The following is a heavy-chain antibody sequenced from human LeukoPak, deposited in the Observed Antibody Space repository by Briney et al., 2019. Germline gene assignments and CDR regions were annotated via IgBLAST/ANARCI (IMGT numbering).Heavy chain of an antibody. CDR2: IKSKTDGGTT. CDR3: AKEQWAENEDNWFDA. CDR1: GFSFSNAW. D-gene: IGHD6-19*01. J-gene: IGHJ5*02. Sequence: GGSLRLSCAASGFSFSNAWMSWARHAPGKGLEWVGRIKSKTDGGTTDYAAPVKGRFSISRDDSKRTLYLQMDSLKTEDTAVYYCAKEQWAENEDNWFDAWGQGTLVTVSS. V-gene: IGHV3-15*01.